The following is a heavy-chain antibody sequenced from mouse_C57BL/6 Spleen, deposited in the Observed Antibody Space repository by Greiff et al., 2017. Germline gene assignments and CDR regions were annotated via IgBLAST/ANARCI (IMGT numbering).Heavy chain of an antibody. D-gene: IGHD4-1*01. Sequence: QVQLQQSGAELVKPGASVKISCKASGYTFTDYYINWVKQRPGQGLEWIGKFGPGSGSTCYMEKFKGKATRAAEKSSSAAYRQLSSLTSEDSAVYFCARSLTGTLDYWGQGTSVTVSA. J-gene: IGHJ4*01. CDR2: FGPGSGST. CDR3: ARSLTGTLDY. CDR1: GYTFTDYY. V-gene: IGHV1-77*01.